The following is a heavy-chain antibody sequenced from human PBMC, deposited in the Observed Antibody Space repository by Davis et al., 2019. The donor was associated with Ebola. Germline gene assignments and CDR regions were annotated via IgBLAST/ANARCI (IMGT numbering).Heavy chain of an antibody. Sequence: PSETLSLTCTVSGGSIRSSNWWSWVRQPPGKGLEWVGEIFPSGSTNYSPSLQSRVTISVDKSKNQFSLKLTSVTAADTAMYYCARPGGAAGFDVFDIWGQGTVVYVSS. V-gene: IGHV4-4*02. CDR3: ARPGGAAGFDVFDI. J-gene: IGHJ3*02. D-gene: IGHD6-13*01. CDR2: IFPSGST. CDR1: GGSIRSSNW.